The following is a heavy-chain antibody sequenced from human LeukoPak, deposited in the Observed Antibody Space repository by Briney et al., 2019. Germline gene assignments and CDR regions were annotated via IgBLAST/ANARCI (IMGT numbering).Heavy chain of an antibody. CDR2: IYTSGST. J-gene: IGHJ5*02. D-gene: IGHD6-13*01. V-gene: IGHV4-61*02. CDR3: ARDWFTGIAAAGTSGWFDP. CDR1: GGSISSGSYY. Sequence: SQTLSLTCTVSGGSISSGSYYWSWIRQPAGKGLEWIGRIYTSGSTNYNPSLKSRVTISVDTSKNQFSLKLSSVTAADTAVYYCARDWFTGIAAAGTSGWFDPWGQGTLVTVSS.